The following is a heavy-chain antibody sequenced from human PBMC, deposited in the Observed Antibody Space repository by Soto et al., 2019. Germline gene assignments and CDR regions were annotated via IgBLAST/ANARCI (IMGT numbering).Heavy chain of an antibody. CDR2: ISGSGGST. V-gene: IGHV3-23*01. D-gene: IGHD5-12*01. Sequence: GSLRLSCAASGFTFSSYAMSWVRQAPGKGLEWVSAISGSGGSTYYADSVKGRFTISRDNSKNTLYLQMNSLRAEDTAVYYCAKAVEMATIEALIFDYWGQGTLVTVSS. CDR1: GFTFSSYA. CDR3: AKAVEMATIEALIFDY. J-gene: IGHJ4*02.